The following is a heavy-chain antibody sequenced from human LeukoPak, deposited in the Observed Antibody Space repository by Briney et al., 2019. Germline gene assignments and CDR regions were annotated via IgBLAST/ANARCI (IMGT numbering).Heavy chain of an antibody. CDR3: ARRKLNRPFDF. Sequence: ESIKSSRKGSGYSFNSYWIGLVRQIPGKGLEWMGIIYPGDSDTRHSPYFQGQVTISADKSISTAYLQWSSLKASDTAMYYCARRKLNRPFDFWGQGTRVSVSS. D-gene: IGHD1-14*01. CDR1: GYSFNSYW. J-gene: IGHJ4*02. CDR2: IYPGDSDT. V-gene: IGHV5-51*01.